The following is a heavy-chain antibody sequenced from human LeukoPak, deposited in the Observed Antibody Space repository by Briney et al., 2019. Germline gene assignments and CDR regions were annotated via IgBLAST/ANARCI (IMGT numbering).Heavy chain of an antibody. CDR2: ISAYNGNT. Sequence: ASVKVSCKASGYTFTSYGISWVRQAPGQGLEWMGWISAYNGNTNYAQKLQGRVTMTTDTSTSTAYMKRRSLRFDDSAVYDCSIPILGWQLFPDHWGQGTLVTVSS. D-gene: IGHD2-15*01. V-gene: IGHV1-18*01. CDR1: GYTFTSYG. J-gene: IGHJ4*02. CDR3: SIPILGWQLFPDH.